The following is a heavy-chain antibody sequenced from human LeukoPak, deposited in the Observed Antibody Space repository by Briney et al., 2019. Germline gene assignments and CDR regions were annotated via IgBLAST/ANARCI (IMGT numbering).Heavy chain of an antibody. CDR1: GGSISSYY. Sequence: SETLSLTCTVSGGSISSYYWSWIRQPPGKGLEWIGDIYYSGSTNYNPSLKSRVTISVDTSKNQFSLKLSSVTAADTAVYYCARDRVSSNYYHYGMDVWGQGTTVTVSS. D-gene: IGHD3-10*01. J-gene: IGHJ6*02. V-gene: IGHV4-59*01. CDR2: IYYSGST. CDR3: ARDRVSSNYYHYGMDV.